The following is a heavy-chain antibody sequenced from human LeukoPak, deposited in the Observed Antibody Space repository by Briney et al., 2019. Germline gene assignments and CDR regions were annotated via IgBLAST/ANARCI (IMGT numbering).Heavy chain of an antibody. J-gene: IGHJ5*02. Sequence: PSETLSLTCTVSGGSISSGGYYWSWIRQHPGKGLEWIGYIYYSGSTYYNPSLMSRVTISVDTSKNQFSLKLSSVTAADTAVYYCARQTQYNWNYGIWFDPWGQGTLVTVSS. CDR3: ARQTQYNWNYGIWFDP. V-gene: IGHV4-31*03. D-gene: IGHD1-7*01. CDR2: IYYSGST. CDR1: GGSISSGGYY.